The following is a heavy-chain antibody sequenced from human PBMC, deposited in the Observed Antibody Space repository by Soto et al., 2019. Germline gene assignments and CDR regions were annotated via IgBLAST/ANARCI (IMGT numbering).Heavy chain of an antibody. Sequence: PGGSLRLSCAASGFTFSSYWMTWVRQAPGKGLEWVASIKQDGSQKSYVDSVKGRFTIARDNAESSLYLQLSSLRVDDSAMYYCVRELGMRYWGQGTWVTVSS. J-gene: IGHJ4*02. D-gene: IGHD7-27*01. CDR3: VRELGMRY. V-gene: IGHV3-7*03. CDR1: GFTFSSYW. CDR2: IKQDGSQK.